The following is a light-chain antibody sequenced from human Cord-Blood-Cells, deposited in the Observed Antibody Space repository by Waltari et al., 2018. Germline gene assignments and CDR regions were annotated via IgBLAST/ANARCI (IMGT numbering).Light chain of an antibody. CDR2: EGS. J-gene: IGLJ3*02. Sequence: QSALTQPASVSGSPGQSITISCTGTSSDVGRCNLVSWYQQHPGKAPKLMIYEGSKRPSGVSNRFSGSKSGNTASLTISGLQAEDEADYYCCSYAGSSTLVFGGGTKLTVL. CDR1: SSDVGRCNL. V-gene: IGLV2-23*01. CDR3: CSYAGSSTLV.